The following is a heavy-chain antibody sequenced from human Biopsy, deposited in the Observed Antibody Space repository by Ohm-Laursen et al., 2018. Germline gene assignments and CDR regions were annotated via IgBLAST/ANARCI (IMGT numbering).Heavy chain of an antibody. CDR2: IYYTGST. CDR3: ARDRDRRGWFDP. CDR1: RDSISNYY. Sequence: GTLSLTCTVSRDSISNYYWTWIRQSPGKGLEWIGYIYYTGSTNYNPSVKSRVTISVDTSKNKFSLRVSPVTAADTAVYYCARDRDRRGWFDPWGQGTLVTVSS. J-gene: IGHJ5*02. V-gene: IGHV4-59*12. D-gene: IGHD1-14*01.